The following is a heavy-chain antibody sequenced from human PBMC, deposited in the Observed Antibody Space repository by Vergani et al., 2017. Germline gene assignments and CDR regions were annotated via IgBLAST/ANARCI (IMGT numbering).Heavy chain of an antibody. Sequence: QVQLQQWGAGLLKPSETLPLTCAVYGGSFSGYYWSWIRQPPGKGLEWIGEINHSGSTNYNPSLKSRVTISVDTSKNQFSLKLSSVTAADTAVYYCARGAGQWLAPRYYYGMDVWGQGTTVTVSS. CDR1: GGSFSGYY. CDR2: INHSGST. D-gene: IGHD6-19*01. V-gene: IGHV4-34*01. J-gene: IGHJ6*02. CDR3: ARGAGQWLAPRYYYGMDV.